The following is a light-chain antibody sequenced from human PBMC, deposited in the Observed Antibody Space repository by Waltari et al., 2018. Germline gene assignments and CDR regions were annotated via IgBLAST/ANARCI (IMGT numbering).Light chain of an antibody. Sequence: NFVLTQPHSVSGSPGRTVTISCTRSRGSITSDFVQWYRLRPGSAPTTIIYKDNQRPSGVPDRFSGSIDTASNSASPTISGLTTEDEADYYCQTCDTTVLIFGGGTQLTVL. CDR2: KDN. CDR1: RGSITSDF. CDR3: QTCDTTVLI. V-gene: IGLV6-57*04. J-gene: IGLJ2*01.